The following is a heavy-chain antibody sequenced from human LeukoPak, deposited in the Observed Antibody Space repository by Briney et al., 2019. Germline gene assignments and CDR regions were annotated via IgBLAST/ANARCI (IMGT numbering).Heavy chain of an antibody. CDR3: AGEAGSSSPIDY. V-gene: IGHV4-30-2*01. D-gene: IGHD6-6*01. Sequence: SQTLSLTCTVSGGSISSGGYYWSWIRQPPGKGPEWIGYIYHSGSTYYNPSLKSRVTISVDRSKNQFSLKLSSVTAADTAVYYCAGEAGSSSPIDYWGQGTLVTVSS. CDR1: GGSISSGGYY. CDR2: IYHSGST. J-gene: IGHJ4*02.